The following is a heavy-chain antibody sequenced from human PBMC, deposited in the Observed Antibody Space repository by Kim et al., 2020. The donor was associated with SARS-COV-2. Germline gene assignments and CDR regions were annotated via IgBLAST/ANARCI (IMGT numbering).Heavy chain of an antibody. D-gene: IGHD3-22*01. Sequence: GESLKISCRGSGYSFTTYWIIWVRQMPGKGLEWMGRIDPSDSYTNYNPSFQGHVTISADKSISTAYLHWSSLKASDTAMYYCVRQGKYDSRLNTGQRLLPDYWGQGTLVTVSS. J-gene: IGHJ4*02. CDR3: VRQGKYDSRLNTGQRLLPDY. V-gene: IGHV5-10-1*01. CDR2: IDPSDSYT. CDR1: GYSFTTYW.